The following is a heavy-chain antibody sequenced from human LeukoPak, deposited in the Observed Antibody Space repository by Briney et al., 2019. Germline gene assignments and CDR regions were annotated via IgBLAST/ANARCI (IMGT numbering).Heavy chain of an antibody. CDR3: ARDGYSGYDMGGNWFDP. CDR2: ISYDGSNK. D-gene: IGHD5-12*01. CDR1: GFTFSSYA. Sequence: GGSLRLSCAASGFTFSSYAMHWVRQAPGKGLEWVAVISYDGSNKYYADSVKGRFTISRDNSKNTLYLQMNSLRAEDTAVYYCARDGYSGYDMGGNWFDPWGQGTLVTVSS. J-gene: IGHJ5*02. V-gene: IGHV3-30*04.